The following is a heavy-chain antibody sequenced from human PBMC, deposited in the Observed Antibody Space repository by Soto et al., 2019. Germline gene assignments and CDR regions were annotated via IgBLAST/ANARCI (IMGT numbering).Heavy chain of an antibody. D-gene: IGHD2-2*01. V-gene: IGHV5-51*01. Sequence: PGESLKISCEGSGYSFSSHWIAWVRQMPGKGLEWMGIIYPGDSDTKYSPSFQGQVTISADKSISAAYLQWSSLKASDTAIYYCARLGYCSSTNCYYGMDVWGQGTTVTVSS. CDR1: GYSFSSHW. CDR3: ARLGYCSSTNCYYGMDV. J-gene: IGHJ6*02. CDR2: IYPGDSDT.